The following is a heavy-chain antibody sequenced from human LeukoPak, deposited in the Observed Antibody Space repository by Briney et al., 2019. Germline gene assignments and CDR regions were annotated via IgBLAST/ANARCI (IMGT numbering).Heavy chain of an antibody. Sequence: SETLSLTCAVYGGSFSGYYWSWIRQPPGKGLEWIGEINHSGSTNYNPSLKSRVTISVDTSKNQFSLELSSVTAADTAVYYCARLTWNAQAARYYFDYWGHGTLVTASS. CDR1: GGSFSGYY. J-gene: IGHJ4*01. D-gene: IGHD1-1*01. V-gene: IGHV4-34*01. CDR3: ARLTWNAQAARYYFDY. CDR2: INHSGST.